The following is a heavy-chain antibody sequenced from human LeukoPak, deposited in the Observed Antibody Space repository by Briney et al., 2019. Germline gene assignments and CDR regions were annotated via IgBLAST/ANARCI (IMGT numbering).Heavy chain of an antibody. CDR3: ARPFLRFSSGWHFDY. J-gene: IGHJ4*02. CDR1: GESLSGYY. Sequence: SETLSLTCAVYGESLSGYYWSWIRQPPGKGLEWIGEINDSGSTNYNPSLKSRVTISVDTSKNQFSLKLSSVTAADTAIYYCARPFLRFSSGWHFDYWGQGILVTVSS. D-gene: IGHD6-19*01. V-gene: IGHV4-34*01. CDR2: INDSGST.